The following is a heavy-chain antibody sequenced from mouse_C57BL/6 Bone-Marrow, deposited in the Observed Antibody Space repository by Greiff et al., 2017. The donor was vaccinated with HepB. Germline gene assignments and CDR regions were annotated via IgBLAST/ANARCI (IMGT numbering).Heavy chain of an antibody. D-gene: IGHD1-1*01. CDR1: GYTFTSYW. V-gene: IGHV1-64*01. Sequence: VQLQQPGAELVKPGASVKLSCKASGYTFTSYWMHWVKQRPGQGLEWIGMIHPNSGSTNYNEKFKSKATLTVDKSSSTAYMQLSSLTSEDSAVYDRERGSSHWYFDDWGKGTTVTVSS. J-gene: IGHJ1*03. CDR2: IHPNSGST. CDR3: ERGSSHWYFDD.